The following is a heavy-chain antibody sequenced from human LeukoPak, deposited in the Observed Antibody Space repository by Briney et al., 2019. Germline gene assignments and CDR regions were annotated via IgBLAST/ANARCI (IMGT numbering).Heavy chain of an antibody. D-gene: IGHD6-13*01. Sequence: GGSLRLSCAASGFTFDDYAMHWVRQAPGKGLEWVSGISWNSGSIGYADSVKGRFTISRDNAKNSLYLQMNSLRAEDMALYYCAKDMGYSSSWYVDYWGQGTLVTVSS. CDR3: AKDMGYSSSWYVDY. CDR2: ISWNSGSI. J-gene: IGHJ4*02. V-gene: IGHV3-9*03. CDR1: GFTFDDYA.